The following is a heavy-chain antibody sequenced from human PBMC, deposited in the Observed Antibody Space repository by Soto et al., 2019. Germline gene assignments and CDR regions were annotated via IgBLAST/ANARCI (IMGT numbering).Heavy chain of an antibody. D-gene: IGHD3-10*01. CDR2: INAGNGNT. CDR3: ATRSPATGSYPLLNYYYYGMVV. CDR1: GYTFTSYA. V-gene: IGHV1-3*01. Sequence: ASVKVSCKASGYTFTSYAMHWVRQAPGQRLEWMGWINAGNGNTKYSQKFQGRVTITRDTSASTAYMELSSLRSEDTAVYYCATRSPATGSYPLLNYYYYGMVVWGQGTTVTVSS. J-gene: IGHJ6*02.